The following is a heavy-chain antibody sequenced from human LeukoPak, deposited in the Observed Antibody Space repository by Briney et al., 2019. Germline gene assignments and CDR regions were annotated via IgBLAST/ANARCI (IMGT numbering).Heavy chain of an antibody. CDR3: ARAIRYQLLSDY. D-gene: IGHD2-2*01. Sequence: ASVKVSCKTSGYTFSTYDINWVRQAAGQGLEWMGWMNPNSGNTGFAQKFQGRATITRDTSITTAYLELSSLRSEDTAVYYWARAIRYQLLSDYWGQGTLVTVSS. V-gene: IGHV1-8*03. CDR1: GYTFSTYD. CDR2: MNPNSGNT. J-gene: IGHJ4*02.